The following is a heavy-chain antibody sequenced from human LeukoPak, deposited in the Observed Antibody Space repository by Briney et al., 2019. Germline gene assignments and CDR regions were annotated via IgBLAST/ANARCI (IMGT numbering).Heavy chain of an antibody. CDR3: ATDSGAYYDFWSGSPTDAFDI. Sequence: GGSLRLSCAASGFTFSSYAMSWVRQAPGKGLEWVSAISGSGGSTYYADSVKGRFTISRDNSKNTLYLQMNSPRAEDTAVYYCATDSGAYYDFWSGSPTDAFDIWGQGTMVTVSS. D-gene: IGHD3-3*01. J-gene: IGHJ3*02. CDR2: ISGSGGST. CDR1: GFTFSSYA. V-gene: IGHV3-23*01.